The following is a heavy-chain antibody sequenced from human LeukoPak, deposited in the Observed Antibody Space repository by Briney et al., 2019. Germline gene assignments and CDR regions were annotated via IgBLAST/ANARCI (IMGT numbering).Heavy chain of an antibody. J-gene: IGHJ6*03. D-gene: IGHD3-10*01. CDR1: GGSISSSSYY. Sequence: PSETLSLTCTVSGGSISSSSYYWGWIRQPPGTGLEGIGSIYYSGSTYYNPSPKSRVTISVDTSKNQFSLKLRPVPAAHTAVYYCVRQMYYYGSGSQEYYYYMDVWGKGTTVTVSS. CDR3: VRQMYYYGSGSQEYYYYMDV. CDR2: IYYSGST. V-gene: IGHV4-39*01.